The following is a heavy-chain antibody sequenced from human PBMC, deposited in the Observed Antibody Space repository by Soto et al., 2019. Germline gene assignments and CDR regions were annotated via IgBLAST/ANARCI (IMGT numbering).Heavy chain of an antibody. Sequence: RGSLRLSCAASGFTFSSYAMSWVRQAPGKGLEWVSAISGSGGSTYYADSVKGRFTISRDNSKNTLYLQMNSLRAEDTAVYYCAKWSGWFGYYYGMDVWGQGTTVTVSS. J-gene: IGHJ6*02. CDR2: ISGSGGST. V-gene: IGHV3-23*01. D-gene: IGHD6-19*01. CDR1: GFTFSSYA. CDR3: AKWSGWFGYYYGMDV.